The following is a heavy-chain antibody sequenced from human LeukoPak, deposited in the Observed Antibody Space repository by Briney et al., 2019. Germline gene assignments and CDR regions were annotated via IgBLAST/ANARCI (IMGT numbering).Heavy chain of an antibody. J-gene: IGHJ4*02. CDR3: ATTVTTYFGYFDY. CDR2: ISSSGSTI. D-gene: IGHD4-17*01. Sequence: GGSLRLSCATSGFTFSDYYMSWIRQAPGKGLEWVSYISSSGSTIYYADSVKGRFTISRDNAKNSLYLQMNSLRAEDTAVYYCATTVTTYFGYFDYWGQGTLVTVSS. V-gene: IGHV3-11*01. CDR1: GFTFSDYY.